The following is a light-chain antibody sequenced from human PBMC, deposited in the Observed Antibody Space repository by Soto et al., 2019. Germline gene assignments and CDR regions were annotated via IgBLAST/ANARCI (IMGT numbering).Light chain of an antibody. CDR3: QQYNSYSRT. CDR2: KAS. Sequence: DVQMTQSPATLSASEGDRVTITCRASHSISSWLAWYQQKPGKAPKLLIYKASSLESGVPSRFSGSGSGTEFTLTISSLQPDDFATYYCQQYNSYSRTFGQGTIVHI. J-gene: IGKJ1*01. V-gene: IGKV1-5*03. CDR1: HSISSW.